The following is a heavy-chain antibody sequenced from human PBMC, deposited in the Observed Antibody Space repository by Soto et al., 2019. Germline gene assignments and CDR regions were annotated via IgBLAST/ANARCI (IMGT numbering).Heavy chain of an antibody. CDR3: ARVFGVTDY. CDR1: GFTFSSYE. CDR2: ISNSGSRT. V-gene: IGHV3-48*03. D-gene: IGHD3-10*01. J-gene: IGHJ4*02. Sequence: EVQLVESGGGLVQPGGSLRVSCAAHGFTFSSYEMIWVRQAPGKGLDWVSYISNSGSRTYYADSVKGRFTVSRDNAKNSLYLQMNRLTVEDTAIYYCARVFGVTDYWGQGTLVNVSS.